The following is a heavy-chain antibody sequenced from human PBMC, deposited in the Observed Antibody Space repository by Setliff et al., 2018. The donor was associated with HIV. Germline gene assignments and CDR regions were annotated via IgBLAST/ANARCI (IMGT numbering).Heavy chain of an antibody. CDR2: VYHSGTT. CDR1: GDSIGRYY. CDR3: ARVALLNDHILTAPEYVDI. D-gene: IGHD2-15*01. Sequence: SETLSLTCSVSGDSIGRYYWSWIRQSPARGLGWIGYVYHSGTTNFNPSLKSRVTMSLDTSRSQLSLNLRSVTAADTGVYYCARVALLNDHILTAPEYVDIWGQGTQVTVSS. V-gene: IGHV4-59*03. J-gene: IGHJ4*02.